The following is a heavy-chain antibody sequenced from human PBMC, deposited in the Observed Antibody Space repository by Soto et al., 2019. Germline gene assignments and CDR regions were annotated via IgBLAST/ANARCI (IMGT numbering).Heavy chain of an antibody. D-gene: IGHD2-15*01. J-gene: IGHJ4*02. CDR1: GDTFSSYT. V-gene: IGHV1-69*02. CDR3: VLKTRVVVTGTFDY. CDR2: IIPVVSIA. Sequence: QVHLMQSGAEVKKPGSSVKVSCKASGDTFSSYTINWVRQAPGQGLEWMGRIIPVVSIANYAKKCQGRVTITADNSTSTAYMELSSLRSEDMAGYYCVLKTRVVVTGTFDYWGQGTLVTVSS.